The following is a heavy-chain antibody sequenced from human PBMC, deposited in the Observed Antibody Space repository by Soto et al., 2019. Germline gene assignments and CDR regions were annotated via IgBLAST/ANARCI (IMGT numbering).Heavy chain of an antibody. CDR3: ASLTDSSSSWYYYYGMDG. CDR1: GFTFSSYA. V-gene: IGHV3-30-3*01. Sequence: GGSLRLSCAASGFTFSSYAMHWVRQAPGKGLEWVAVISYDGSNKYYADSVKGRFTISRDNSKNTLYLQMNSLRAEDTAVYYCASLTDSSSSWYYYYGMDGWGQGTTVTVAS. J-gene: IGHJ6*02. D-gene: IGHD6-6*01. CDR2: ISYDGSNK.